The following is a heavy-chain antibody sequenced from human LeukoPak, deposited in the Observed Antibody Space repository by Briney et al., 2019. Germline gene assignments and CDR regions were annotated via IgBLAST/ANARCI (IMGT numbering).Heavy chain of an antibody. D-gene: IGHD2-8*01. Sequence: GGSLRLSCAASGFTFSSYGMHWVRHAPGKGLEWVGFLRYDASYKYYADSVKGRFSISRDNSKNTLYLQMNSLRADDAAVYYCAKGEIGYCTNGICYYDAFDIWGQGTMVTVSS. CDR2: LRYDASYK. CDR3: AKGEIGYCTNGICYYDAFDI. J-gene: IGHJ3*02. CDR1: GFTFSSYG. V-gene: IGHV3-30*02.